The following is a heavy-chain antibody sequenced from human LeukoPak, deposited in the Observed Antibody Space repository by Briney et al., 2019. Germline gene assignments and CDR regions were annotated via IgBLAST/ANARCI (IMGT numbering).Heavy chain of an antibody. Sequence: GGSLRLSCAASGFTFSSYAMSWVRQAPGKGLEWVSTISNSDGNTYYADSVKGRFTISRDNSKNTLYLQMNSLRAEDTAVYYCAKDTGDSGYDLDYWGQGTLVTVSS. CDR1: GFTFSSYA. CDR3: AKDTGDSGYDLDY. D-gene: IGHD5-12*01. J-gene: IGHJ4*02. V-gene: IGHV3-23*01. CDR2: ISNSDGNT.